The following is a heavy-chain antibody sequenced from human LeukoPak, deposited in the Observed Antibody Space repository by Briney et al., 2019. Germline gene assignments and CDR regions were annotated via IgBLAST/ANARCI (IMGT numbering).Heavy chain of an antibody. D-gene: IGHD3-3*01. CDR3: ARVEYDFWSGYDY. CDR1: GYTFTNYA. V-gene: IGHV1-3*01. Sequence: ASVKGSFQGSGYTFTNYAMHWVRQAPGQRLGWMGWINAGNGNTKYSQKFQGRVTITRDTSASTAYMELSSLRSEDTAVYYCARVEYDFWSGYDYWGQGTLVTVSS. J-gene: IGHJ4*02. CDR2: INAGNGNT.